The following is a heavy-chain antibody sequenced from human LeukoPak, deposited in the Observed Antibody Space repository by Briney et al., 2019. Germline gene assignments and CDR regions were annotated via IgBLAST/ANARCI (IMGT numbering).Heavy chain of an antibody. CDR3: TRWLTVDRAYDP. D-gene: IGHD3-22*01. J-gene: IGHJ5*02. CDR2: IRRQASGGTT. V-gene: IGHV3-49*04. CDR1: GFTFGDFA. Sequence: GGSLRLSCAASGFTFGDFAVNWVRQAPGKGLEWVAFIRRQASGGTTEYAASVKGRFTISRDDSKSIAYLQMNSLKTEDTAVYYCTRWLTVDRAYDPWGQGTLVTVSS.